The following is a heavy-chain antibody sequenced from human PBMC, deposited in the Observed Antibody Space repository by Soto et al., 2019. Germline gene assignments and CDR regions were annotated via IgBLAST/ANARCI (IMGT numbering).Heavy chain of an antibody. CDR3: ARDWRSNRWYYFDS. CDR2: INIDCRST. J-gene: IGHJ5*01. V-gene: IGHV3-74*01. CDR1: GFTLNNYW. D-gene: IGHD2-2*01. Sequence: EVLLVESGGGVVQPGGSLRLSCAASGFTLNNYWMHWVRQAPGKGLEWVSRINIDCRSTTYADSVKGRFSISRDDAKNTLFLQMNSLRAEDTAVYYCARDWRSNRWYYFDSWGQGTLVTVSS.